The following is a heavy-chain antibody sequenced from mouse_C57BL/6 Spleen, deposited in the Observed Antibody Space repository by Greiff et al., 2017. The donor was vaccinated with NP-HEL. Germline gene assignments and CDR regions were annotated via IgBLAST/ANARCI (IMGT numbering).Heavy chain of an antibody. CDR3: AREGNWFAY. V-gene: IGHV1-59*01. J-gene: IGHJ3*01. CDR1: GYTFTSYW. D-gene: IGHD2-1*01. Sequence: VQLKQPGAELVRPGTSVKLSCKASGYTFTSYWMHWVKQRPGQGLEWIGVIDPSDSYTNYNQKFKGKATLTVDTSSSTAYMQLSSLTSEDSAVYYCAREGNWFAYWGQGTLVTVSA. CDR2: IDPSDSYT.